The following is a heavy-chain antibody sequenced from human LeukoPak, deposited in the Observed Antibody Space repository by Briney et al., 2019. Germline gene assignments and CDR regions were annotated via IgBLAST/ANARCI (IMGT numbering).Heavy chain of an antibody. J-gene: IGHJ3*02. D-gene: IGHD1-1*01. CDR2: VYYSGTT. CDR1: GGSISSGDYY. CDR3: ARDYNWNGGIDI. V-gene: IGHV4-39*02. Sequence: PSETLSLTCTVSGGSISSGDYYWSWIRQPPGKRLEWIGSVYYSGTTYYNPSLKSRVSISVDTSRNQFSLKLSSVTAADTAVYYCARDYNWNGGIDIWGQGTMVTVSS.